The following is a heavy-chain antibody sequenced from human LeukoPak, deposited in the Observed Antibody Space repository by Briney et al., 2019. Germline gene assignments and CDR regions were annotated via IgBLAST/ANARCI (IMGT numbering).Heavy chain of an antibody. CDR2: ISGSGGST. CDR3: AKDAPLWFGELLQYYFDY. V-gene: IGHV3-23*01. J-gene: IGHJ4*02. Sequence: GGSLRLSCAASGFTFSSYGMSWVRQAPGKGLEWVSAISGSGGSTYYADSVKGRFTISRDNSKNTLYLQMNSLRAEDTAVYYCAKDAPLWFGELLQYYFDYWGQGTLVTVSS. D-gene: IGHD3-10*01. CDR1: GFTFSSYG.